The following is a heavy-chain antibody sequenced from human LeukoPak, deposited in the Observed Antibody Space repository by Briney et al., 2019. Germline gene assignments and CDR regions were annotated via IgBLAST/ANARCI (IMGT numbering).Heavy chain of an antibody. D-gene: IGHD5-24*01. J-gene: IGHJ4*02. CDR2: ISPSGDIT. CDR1: GFTFSSYW. Sequence: QPGGSLRLSCAASGFTFSSYWMSWVRQAPGKGLEWVSGISPSGDITYYADSVKGRFTISRDNSKNTVYLEVISLTAEDTAVYYCAKDDAWLQFGEWSQGTLVTVSS. V-gene: IGHV3-23*01. CDR3: AKDDAWLQFGE.